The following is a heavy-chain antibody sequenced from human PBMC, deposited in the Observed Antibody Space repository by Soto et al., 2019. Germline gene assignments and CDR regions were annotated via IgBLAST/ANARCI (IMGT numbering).Heavy chain of an antibody. CDR2: INAGNGNT. Sequence: GASVKVSCKASGYTFTSYAMHWVRQAPGQRLEWMGWINAGNGNTKYSQKFQGRVTITRGTSASTAYMELSSLRSEDTAVYYCARGLRTAAAGTFPWGQGTLVTVSS. D-gene: IGHD6-13*01. V-gene: IGHV1-3*01. CDR1: GYTFTSYA. CDR3: ARGLRTAAAGTFP. J-gene: IGHJ5*02.